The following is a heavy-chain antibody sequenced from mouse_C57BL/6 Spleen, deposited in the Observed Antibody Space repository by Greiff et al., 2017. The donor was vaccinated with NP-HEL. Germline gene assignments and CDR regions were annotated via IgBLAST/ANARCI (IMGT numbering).Heavy chain of an antibody. J-gene: IGHJ2*01. CDR2: IYPGSGNT. V-gene: IGHV1-76*01. D-gene: IGHD1-1*02. CDR1: GYTFTDYY. Sequence: VQLHQSGAELVRPGASVKLSCKASGYTFTDYYINWVKQRPGQGLEWIARIYPGSGNTYYNEKFKGKATLTAEKSSSTAYMQLSSLTSEDSAVYFCAREGGVRVAREWYFDYWGQGTTLTVSS. CDR3: AREGGVRVAREWYFDY.